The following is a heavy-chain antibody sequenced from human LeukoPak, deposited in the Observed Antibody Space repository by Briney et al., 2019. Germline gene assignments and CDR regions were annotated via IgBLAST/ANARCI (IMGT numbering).Heavy chain of an antibody. D-gene: IGHD6-19*01. CDR3: ARRAGNRGYISDAFDI. CDR1: GYSFTHYW. CDR2: IYPGDSTT. V-gene: IGHV5-51*01. J-gene: IGHJ3*02. Sequence: GESLKISCKTSGYSFTHYWIAWVRQMPGKGLEWMGIIYPGDSTTRYSPSFQGQVTISADKSITTAYLQWSSLKASDTAMFYCARRAGNRGYISDAFDIWGQGTMVTVSS.